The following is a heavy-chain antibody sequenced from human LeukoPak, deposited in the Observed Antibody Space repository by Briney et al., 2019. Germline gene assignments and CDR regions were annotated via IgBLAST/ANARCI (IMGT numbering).Heavy chain of an antibody. J-gene: IGHJ3*02. CDR2: MNPNSGNT. D-gene: IGHD2/OR15-2a*01. CDR3: GNGQNYCNCHGGGFDI. Sequence: ASVKVSCKASGYTFTSYDINWVRQATGQGLEWMGWMNPNSGNTGYAQKFQGRVTMTRNTSISTAYMELSSLRSEDTAVYYCGNGQNYCNCHGGGFDILGQGTMVTVSS. CDR1: GYTFTSYD. V-gene: IGHV1-8*01.